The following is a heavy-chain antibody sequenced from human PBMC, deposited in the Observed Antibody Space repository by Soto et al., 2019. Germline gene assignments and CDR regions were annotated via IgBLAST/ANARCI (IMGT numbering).Heavy chain of an antibody. CDR3: VMGLPFSYFHY. Sequence: PGESLKISCKGSGYNFNNYWIGWVRQVSGIGLEWMGIIYPADSDTRYSPSFQGQVTITADKSISTAYLQWSRLKASDTAIYYCVMGLPFSYFHYWGQGALVTVSS. V-gene: IGHV5-51*01. J-gene: IGHJ4*02. D-gene: IGHD2-21*01. CDR2: IYPADSDT. CDR1: GYNFNNYW.